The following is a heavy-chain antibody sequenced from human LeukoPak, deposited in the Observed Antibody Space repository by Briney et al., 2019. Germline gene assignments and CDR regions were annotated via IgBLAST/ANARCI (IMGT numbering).Heavy chain of an antibody. J-gene: IGHJ6*02. CDR1: GFTFSSYE. D-gene: IGHD2-2*01. Sequence: GGSLRLSCAASGFTFSSYEMNWVRLAPGKGLEWVSFISNDGDTITYVDSVKGRFTISRDNAKNSLYLQMNSLRAEDTAVYYCARWFCSSTNCHSYYYGMDVWGQGTTVTVSS. V-gene: IGHV3-48*03. CDR2: ISNDGDTI. CDR3: ARWFCSSTNCHSYYYGMDV.